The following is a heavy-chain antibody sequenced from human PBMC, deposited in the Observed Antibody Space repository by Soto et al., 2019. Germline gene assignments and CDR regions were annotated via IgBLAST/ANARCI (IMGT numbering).Heavy chain of an antibody. CDR1: GGTFSSYA. V-gene: IGHV1-69*12. CDR3: AGERVLVPAASGYYYYGMDV. D-gene: IGHD2-2*01. J-gene: IGHJ6*02. Sequence: QVQLVQSGAEVKKPGSSVKVSCKASGGTFSSYAISWVRQAPGQGLEWMGGIIPIFGTANYAQKFQGRVTITADESTSTAYMERGSLRSEDTAVYYCAGERVLVPAASGYYYYGMDVWGQGTTVTVSS. CDR2: IIPIFGTA.